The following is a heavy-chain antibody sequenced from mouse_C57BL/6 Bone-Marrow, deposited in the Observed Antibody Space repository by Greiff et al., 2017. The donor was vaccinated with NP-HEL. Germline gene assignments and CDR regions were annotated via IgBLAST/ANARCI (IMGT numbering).Heavy chain of an antibody. D-gene: IGHD6-1*01. CDR1: GYTFTSYW. Sequence: QVQLQQPGAELVMPGASVKLSCKASGYTFTSYWMHWVKQRPGQGLEWIGEIDPSDSYTNYIQKFKGKSTLTVDKSSSTAYMQLSSLTSEDSAVNYCGRLGGGPLDYWGQGTTLTVSS. CDR3: GRLGGGPLDY. V-gene: IGHV1-69*01. J-gene: IGHJ2*01. CDR2: IDPSDSYT.